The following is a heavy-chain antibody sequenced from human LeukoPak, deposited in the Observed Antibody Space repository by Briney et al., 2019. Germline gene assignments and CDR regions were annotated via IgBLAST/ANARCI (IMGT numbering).Heavy chain of an antibody. D-gene: IGHD3-16*01. CDR1: GFSFSSYV. CDR2: ISQNGDNT. Sequence: GGSLRLSCSVSGFSFSSYVLHWVRQAPGKGLESVSGISQNGDNTYYADSVKGRFTISRDNSKNTLYLQMNSLRAEDTAVYYCARGALRHDYWGQGTLVTVSS. J-gene: IGHJ4*02. CDR3: ARGALRHDY. V-gene: IGHV3-64*04.